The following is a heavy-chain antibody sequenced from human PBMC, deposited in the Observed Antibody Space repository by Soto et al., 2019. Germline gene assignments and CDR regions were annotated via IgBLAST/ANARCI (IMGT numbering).Heavy chain of an antibody. Sequence: PSETLSLTCTVSGGSISSYYWSWIRQPPGKGLEWIGYIYYSGSTNYNPSLKSRVTISVDTSKNQFSLKLSSVTAADTAVYYCARWDYGDYIFDDWGQGTLVTVSS. V-gene: IGHV4-59*01. D-gene: IGHD4-17*01. CDR1: GGSISSYY. J-gene: IGHJ4*02. CDR3: ARWDYGDYIFDD. CDR2: IYYSGST.